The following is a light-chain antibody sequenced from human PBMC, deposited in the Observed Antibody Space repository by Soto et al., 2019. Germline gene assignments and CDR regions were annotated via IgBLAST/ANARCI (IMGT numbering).Light chain of an antibody. V-gene: IGKV1-33*01. CDR2: DAS. J-gene: IGKJ2*01. Sequence: IRMTPSPSSLSAAVGDRVTIACQAHQDIGTYLNWYQQKPGKAPRLLIYDASNLEIGVPSRFSGSGSGTDFTFTISNLQPEGIATYYCQQYDTLPPYTFGQGTKVDIK. CDR3: QQYDTLPPYT. CDR1: QDIGTY.